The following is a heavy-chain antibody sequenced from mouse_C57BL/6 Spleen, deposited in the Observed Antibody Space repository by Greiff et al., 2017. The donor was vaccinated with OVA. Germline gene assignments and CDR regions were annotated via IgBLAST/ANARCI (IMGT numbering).Heavy chain of an antibody. J-gene: IGHJ2*01. CDR2: IWSDGST. D-gene: IGHD2-3*01. Sequence: VMLVESGPGLVAPSQSLSITCTVSGFSLTSYGVHWVRQPPGKGLEWLVVIWSDGSTTYNSALNSRLSISKDNSKSQVFLKMNSLQTDDTAMYYCARHYDGYPWYFDCWGQGTTLTVSS. CDR1: GFSLTSYG. CDR3: ARHYDGYPWYFDC. V-gene: IGHV2-6-1*01.